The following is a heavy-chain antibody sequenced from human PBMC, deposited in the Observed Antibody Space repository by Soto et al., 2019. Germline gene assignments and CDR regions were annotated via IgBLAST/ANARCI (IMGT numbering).Heavy chain of an antibody. CDR3: AREDPGIAAVTSYYYCYGMDV. D-gene: IGHD6-13*01. Sequence: SVKVSCKASGGTFSSYAISWVRQAPGQGLEWMGGIIPIFGTANYAQKFQGRVTITADESTSTAYMELSSLRSEDTAVYYCAREDPGIAAVTSYYYCYGMDVWGQGTTVTVSS. CDR1: GGTFSSYA. V-gene: IGHV1-69*13. CDR2: IIPIFGTA. J-gene: IGHJ6*02.